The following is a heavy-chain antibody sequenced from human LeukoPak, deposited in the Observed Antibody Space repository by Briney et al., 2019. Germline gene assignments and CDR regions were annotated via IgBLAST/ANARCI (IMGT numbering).Heavy chain of an antibody. V-gene: IGHV1-2*02. CDR2: INPNSGGT. J-gene: IGHJ4*02. D-gene: IGHD6-19*01. Sequence: ASVKVSCKASGYTFTGYYMHWVRQAPGQGLEWMGWINPNSGGTNYAQKFQGRVTMTRDTSISTAYMELSRLRSDDTAVYYCARDDPLIAVAGTVYYWGQGTLVTVSS. CDR3: ARDDPLIAVAGTVYY. CDR1: GYTFTGYY.